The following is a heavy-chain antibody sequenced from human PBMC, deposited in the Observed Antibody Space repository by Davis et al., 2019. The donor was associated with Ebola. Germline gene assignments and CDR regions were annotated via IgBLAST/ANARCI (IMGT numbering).Heavy chain of an antibody. V-gene: IGHV4-31*03. J-gene: IGHJ6*03. Sequence: PSETLSLTCTVSGGSISRGGSYWTWIRQHPGKGLEWIGYIYYSGSPYYKPSLKIRVTISLDTSKNQFSLNLYSVTAADTAVYYCARYLRYDSSGYDYYFYMDVWGKGTTVTVSS. CDR3: ARYLRYDSSGYDYYFYMDV. CDR2: IYYSGSP. D-gene: IGHD3-22*01. CDR1: GGSISRGGSY.